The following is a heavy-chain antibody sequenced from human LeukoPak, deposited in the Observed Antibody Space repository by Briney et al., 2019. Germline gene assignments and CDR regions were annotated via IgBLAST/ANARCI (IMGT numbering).Heavy chain of an antibody. CDR3: ARGTTIFGVVIIKGFDY. J-gene: IGHJ4*02. V-gene: IGHV3-30*03. D-gene: IGHD3-3*01. CDR2: ISYDGSNK. CDR1: GFTFSSYG. Sequence: GGSLRLSCAASGFTFSSYGMHWVRQAPGKGLEWVAVISYDGSNKYYADSVKGRFTISRDNSKNTLYLQMNSLRAEDTAVYYCARGTTIFGVVIIKGFDYWGQGTLVTVSS.